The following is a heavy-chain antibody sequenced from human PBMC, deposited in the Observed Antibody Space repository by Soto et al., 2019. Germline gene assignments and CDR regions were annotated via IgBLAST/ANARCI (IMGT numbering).Heavy chain of an antibody. CDR3: ARDFAYFDS. V-gene: IGHV4-61*01. CDR1: GGSSKSGTYA. D-gene: IGHD3-3*01. J-gene: IGHJ4*02. CDR2: VYHSGRT. Sequence: SETLSLTCTVSGGSSKSGTYACRWHRQPPGIGLVWVGYVYHSGRTCYNPSLKSRVTISMDTSKNEFSLNLGLGTAADTVVYFGARDFAYFDSWGQGTLVTVSS.